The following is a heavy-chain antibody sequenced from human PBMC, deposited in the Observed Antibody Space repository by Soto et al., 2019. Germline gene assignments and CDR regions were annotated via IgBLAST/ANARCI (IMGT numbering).Heavy chain of an antibody. CDR1: GGSFSGYY. J-gene: IGHJ3*02. CDR3: ARDPYDMLPGPPAAFDI. Sequence: QVQLQQWGAGLLKPSETLSLTCAVYGGSFSGYYWSWIRQPPGKGLEWIGEINHSGSTNYNPSLQSRVTISVEPSKNQFSPKLSCVTAADTAVEYCARDPYDMLPGPPAAFDIWGQGTMVTVSS. V-gene: IGHV4-34*01. CDR2: INHSGST. D-gene: IGHD3-9*01.